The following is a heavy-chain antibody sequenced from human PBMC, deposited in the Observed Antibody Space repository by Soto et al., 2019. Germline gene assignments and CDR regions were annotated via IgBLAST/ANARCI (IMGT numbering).Heavy chain of an antibody. CDR3: ASGYVRYYDSSGAEYFQH. D-gene: IGHD3-22*01. Sequence: LSLTCAVSGGSISSGGYSWSWIRQPPGKGLEWIGYIYHSGSTYYNPSLKSRVTISVDRSKNQFSLKLSSVTAADTAVYYCASGYVRYYDSSGAEYFQHWGQGTLVTVYS. CDR1: GGSISSGGYS. CDR2: IYHSGST. J-gene: IGHJ1*01. V-gene: IGHV4-30-2*01.